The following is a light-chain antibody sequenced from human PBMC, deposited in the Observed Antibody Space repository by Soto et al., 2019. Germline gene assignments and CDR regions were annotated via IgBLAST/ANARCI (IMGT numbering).Light chain of an antibody. J-gene: IGKJ3*01. Sequence: IQMTQFPSSVSASVGDRVTITCRASQDVRTWLAWYQQRPGKAPKVLIHAATILQSGVPSRFSGSGAGTDFTLTINTLQPDDFATYYCQQVDNFPLTFGPGTKVD. CDR2: AAT. CDR3: QQVDNFPLT. CDR1: QDVRTW. V-gene: IGKV1-12*01.